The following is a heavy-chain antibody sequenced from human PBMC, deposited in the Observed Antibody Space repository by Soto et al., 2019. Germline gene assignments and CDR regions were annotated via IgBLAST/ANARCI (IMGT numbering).Heavy chain of an antibody. Sequence: SSETLSLTCGVYNGSFMGYYWTWVRQPPGKGLEWIGEINHFGSPNYNPSPKSRVAISIDTSKQQFSLSLRSLTAADTAVYYCASLNGGRFLDKGDYWGQGILVTVSS. CDR2: INHFGSP. CDR1: NGSFMGYY. D-gene: IGHD3-3*01. V-gene: IGHV4-34*01. J-gene: IGHJ4*02. CDR3: ASLNGGRFLDKGDY.